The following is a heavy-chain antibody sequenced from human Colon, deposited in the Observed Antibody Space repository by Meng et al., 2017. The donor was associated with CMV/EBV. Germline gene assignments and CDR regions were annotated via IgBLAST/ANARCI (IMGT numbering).Heavy chain of an antibody. CDR3: ARDLTNYDILTGYYNALGYFDY. CDR2: ISSSRSHI. CDR1: FS. Sequence: FSVTCVRQARGKWLERVSSISSSRSHIYYAASVKCRFTISRDNAKNSLSLQMNSLRAEDTAVYYCARDLTNYDILTGYYNALGYFDYWGQGTLVTVSS. V-gene: IGHV3-21*01. D-gene: IGHD3-9*01. J-gene: IGHJ4*02.